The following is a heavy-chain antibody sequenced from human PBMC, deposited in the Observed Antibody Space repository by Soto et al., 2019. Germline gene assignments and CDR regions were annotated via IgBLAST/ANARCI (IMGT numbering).Heavy chain of an antibody. D-gene: IGHD3-16*01. CDR3: ASSLGATGRWFDP. J-gene: IGHJ5*02. CDR1: GYTFTNYG. Sequence: QVQLVQSGGDMKKPGASVKVSCKASGYTFTNYGISWVRQAPGQGLEWMGWISAYNGNTNYPQKFQGRVTMTTDTSATTAYTELRSMSIDDTAVDYCASSLGATGRWFDPWGQGTLVTVS. V-gene: IGHV1-18*01. CDR2: ISAYNGNT.